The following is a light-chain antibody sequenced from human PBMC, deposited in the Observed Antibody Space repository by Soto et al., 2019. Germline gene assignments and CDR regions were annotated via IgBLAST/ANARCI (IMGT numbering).Light chain of an antibody. CDR1: TSNIGSNT. Sequence: QSALTQPPSASGTPGQRVTISCSGSTSNIGSNTVNWYQQLPGTAPKLLIYSDSQRPSGVPDRFSGSKSGTSASLAISGLQSEDESDYYCAVWDDSLNGSVFGGGTKVTVL. CDR3: AVWDDSLNGSV. CDR2: SDS. J-gene: IGLJ2*01. V-gene: IGLV1-44*01.